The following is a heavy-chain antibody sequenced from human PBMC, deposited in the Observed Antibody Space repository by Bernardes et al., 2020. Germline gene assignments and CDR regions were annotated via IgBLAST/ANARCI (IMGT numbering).Heavy chain of an antibody. V-gene: IGHV3-43*01. CDR2: VSWDGSTT. Sequence: GGTLLTSCAASGFTFEDSTMHWVRQVPGTGLAWVSLVSWDGSTTNYADSVKGRFIISRDSSRNTVHLQMDSLRKEDTALYYCATERQSLTVFGVGHDAFDFWGQGTMVTVSS. D-gene: IGHD3-3*01. CDR1: GFTFEDST. J-gene: IGHJ3*01. CDR3: ATERQSLTVFGVGHDAFDF.